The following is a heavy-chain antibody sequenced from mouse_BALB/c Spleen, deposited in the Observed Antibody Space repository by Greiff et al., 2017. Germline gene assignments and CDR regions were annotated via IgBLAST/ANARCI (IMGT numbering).Heavy chain of an antibody. D-gene: IGHD2-1*01. J-gene: IGHJ2*01. CDR1: GYTFTSYN. CDR2: IYPGNGDT. V-gene: IGHV1-12*01. CDR3: ARWGGNYPFDY. Sequence: LQQPGAELVKPGASVKMSCKASGYTFTSYNMHWVKQTPGQGLEWIGAIYPGNGDTSYNQKFKGKATLTADKSSSTAYMQLSSLTSEVSAVYYCARWGGNYPFDYWGQGTTLTVSS.